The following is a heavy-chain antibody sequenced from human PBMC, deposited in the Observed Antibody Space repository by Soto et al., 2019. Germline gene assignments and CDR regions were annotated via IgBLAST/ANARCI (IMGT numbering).Heavy chain of an antibody. Sequence: PSETLSLTCTVSGGSICSYYWSWIRQPPGKGLEWIGYIYYSGSTNYNPSLKSRVTISVDTSKNQFSLKLSSVTAADTAVYYCARRGETGIHYYMDVWGKGTTVTVSS. CDR3: ARRGETGIHYYMDV. CDR2: IYYSGST. CDR1: GGSICSYY. D-gene: IGHD3-10*01. J-gene: IGHJ6*03. V-gene: IGHV4-59*08.